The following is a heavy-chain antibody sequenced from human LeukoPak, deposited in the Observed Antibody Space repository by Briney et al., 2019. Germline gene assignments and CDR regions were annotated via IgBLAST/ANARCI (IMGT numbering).Heavy chain of an antibody. CDR1: GFDIYNDW. J-gene: IGHJ4*02. V-gene: IGHV3-15*01. Sequence: GGSLRLSCAASGFDIYNDWMMWGRQAPGRGLEWVGRIKSKSAGGTIDYAAPVNGRFIISRDESKNTLYLQMNSLKTEDTAMYYCTLIKGWGSGTYYLDYWGQGTLVTVSS. D-gene: IGHD3-10*01. CDR2: IKSKSAGGTI. CDR3: TLIKGWGSGTYYLDY.